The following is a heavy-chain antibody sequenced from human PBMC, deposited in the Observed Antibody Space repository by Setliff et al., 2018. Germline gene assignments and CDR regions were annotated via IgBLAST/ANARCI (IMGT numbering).Heavy chain of an antibody. Sequence: GGSLRLSCAASGFTFSDYYMSWIRQAPGKGLEWVSYISSSGSTIYYADSVKGRFTISRDNAKNTLYLQMNSLRAEDTAVYYCARDPGWFGELKDYYYGMDVWGQGTTVTVSS. D-gene: IGHD3-10*01. CDR1: GFTFSDYY. J-gene: IGHJ6*02. CDR3: ARDPGWFGELKDYYYGMDV. CDR2: ISSSGSTI. V-gene: IGHV3-11*04.